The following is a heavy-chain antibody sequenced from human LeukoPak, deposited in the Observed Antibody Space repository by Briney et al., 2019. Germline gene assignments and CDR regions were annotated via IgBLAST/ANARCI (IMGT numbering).Heavy chain of an antibody. Sequence: GGSLRLSCAASGFTFSSYWMSWVRQAPGKGLEGVANIKQDGSEKYYVDSVKGRFTISRDNAKNSLYLQMNSLRAEDTAVYYCAREPHYYGSGSTTDYWGQGTLVTVSS. CDR1: GFTFSSYW. V-gene: IGHV3-7*01. CDR2: IKQDGSEK. CDR3: AREPHYYGSGSTTDY. J-gene: IGHJ4*02. D-gene: IGHD3-10*01.